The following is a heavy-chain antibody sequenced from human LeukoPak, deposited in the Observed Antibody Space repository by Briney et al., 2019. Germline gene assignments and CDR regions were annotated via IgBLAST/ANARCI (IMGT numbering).Heavy chain of an antibody. CDR3: ARDKFRGGDAFDI. V-gene: IGHV3-48*04. J-gene: IGHJ3*02. CDR1: GFTFSSYS. D-gene: IGHD3-10*01. Sequence: GSLRLSCAASGFTFSSYSMNWVRQAPGKGLEWVSYISSSSSTIYYADSVKGRFTISRDNAKNSLYLQMNSLRAEDTAVYYCARDKFRGGDAFDIWGQGTMVTVSS. CDR2: ISSSSSTI.